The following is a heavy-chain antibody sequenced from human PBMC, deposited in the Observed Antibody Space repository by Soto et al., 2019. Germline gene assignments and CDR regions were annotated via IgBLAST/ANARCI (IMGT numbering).Heavy chain of an antibody. D-gene: IGHD3-9*01. J-gene: IGHJ4*02. CDR3: ARVRANEYYDILTGYLDY. V-gene: IGHV4-59*12. CDR1: GGSISSYY. CDR2: IYYSGST. Sequence: PSETLSLTCTVSGGSISSYYWSWIRQPPGKGLEWICYIYYSGSTYYNPSLKSRVTISVDTSKNQFSLKLSSVTAADTAVYYCARVRANEYYDILTGYLDYWGQGTLVTVSS.